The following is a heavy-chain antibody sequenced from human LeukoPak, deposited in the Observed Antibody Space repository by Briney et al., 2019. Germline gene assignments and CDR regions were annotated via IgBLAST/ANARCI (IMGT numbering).Heavy chain of an antibody. D-gene: IGHD3-10*01. Sequence: GPCLRPSCPAAGFTVSIYCIHWVRQAPGDGLECVAVILYDGSNKYYADSVKGRFTISRDNYKHTLYLQMNSLSAEDTAVYYCARGWFGDPMGDYWGQGTLVTVSS. CDR3: ARGWFGDPMGDY. CDR1: GFTVSIYC. CDR2: ILYDGSNK. V-gene: IGHV3-33*01. J-gene: IGHJ4*02.